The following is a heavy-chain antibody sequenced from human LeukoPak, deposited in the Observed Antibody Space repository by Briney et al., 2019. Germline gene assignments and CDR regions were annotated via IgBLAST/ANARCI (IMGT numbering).Heavy chain of an antibody. CDR3: ARGVSSGSDKDPNYYYSGMDV. V-gene: IGHV6-1*01. CDR1: GDSVLSHSAA. Sequence: SQTLSLTCAVFGDSVLSHSAAWNWIRQSPSRGLEWLGRTYYRSKWYNDFAVSVKSRMTINPDTSRNQFSLQLISVTPDDTAVYYCARGVSSGSDKDPNYYYSGMDVWGQGTTVTVSS. CDR2: TYYRSKWYN. D-gene: IGHD6-19*01. J-gene: IGHJ6*02.